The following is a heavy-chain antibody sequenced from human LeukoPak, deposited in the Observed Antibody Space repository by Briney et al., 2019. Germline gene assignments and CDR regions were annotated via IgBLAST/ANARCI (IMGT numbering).Heavy chain of an antibody. CDR2: IIPIFGTA. Sequence: SVKLSCKSSGDTFSSYAIRWVRQAPGQGLEWVGGIIPIFGTANYAQKFEGRVKITADESTSTAYMELSSLRSEDTAVYYCARDPGTAMVWNRQREGDNWFDPWGQGTLVTVSS. D-gene: IGHD5-18*01. CDR3: ARDPGTAMVWNRQREGDNWFDP. J-gene: IGHJ5*02. CDR1: GDTFSSYA. V-gene: IGHV1-69*01.